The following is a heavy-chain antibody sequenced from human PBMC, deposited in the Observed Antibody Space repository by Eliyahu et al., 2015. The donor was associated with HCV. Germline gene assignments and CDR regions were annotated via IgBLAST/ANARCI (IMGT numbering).Heavy chain of an antibody. Sequence: FSNYWMSWVRQAPGKGLEWVANIKRDGTEMLYVDSVKGRFTISRDNAKNSLSLQMNSLRAEDTAVYYCTRVNTTCGYDTSDYWGQGTRVTVSS. CDR2: IKRDGTEM. J-gene: IGHJ4*02. CDR1: FSNYW. D-gene: IGHD5-12*01. V-gene: IGHV3-7*04. CDR3: TRVNTTCGYDTSDY.